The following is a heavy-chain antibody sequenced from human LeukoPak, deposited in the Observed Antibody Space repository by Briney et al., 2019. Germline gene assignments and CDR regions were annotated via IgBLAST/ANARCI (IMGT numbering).Heavy chain of an antibody. V-gene: IGHV3-7*01. CDR2: IKQDGNEK. Sequence: PGGSLRLSCAASGFTFSHAWMSWVRQAPGKGLEWVANIKQDGNEKYYADSVKGRFTISRDNGKNSLDLQMNSLRADDTAFYYCARDTLGEGEDANYAVYYFDYWGQGTVVTVSS. D-gene: IGHD4/OR15-4a*01. CDR1: GFTFSHAW. J-gene: IGHJ4*02. CDR3: ARDTLGEGEDANYAVYYFDY.